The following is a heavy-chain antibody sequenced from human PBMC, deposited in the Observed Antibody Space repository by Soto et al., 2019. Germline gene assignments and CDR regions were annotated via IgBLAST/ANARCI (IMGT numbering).Heavy chain of an antibody. CDR2: IIPIFGTA. D-gene: IGHD6-13*01. J-gene: IGHJ6*02. CDR3: ATRRAAAGSYYYGMDV. CDR1: GGTFTSYA. V-gene: IGHV1-69*12. Sequence: QVQLVQSGAEVLKPGSSVKVSCKASGGTFTSYAVNWVRQAPGQGLEWMGGIIPIFGTANYAQKFQGRVTITADESTSTAYMELSSLRSEETAMYYCATRRAAAGSYYYGMDVWGPGTTVTVSS.